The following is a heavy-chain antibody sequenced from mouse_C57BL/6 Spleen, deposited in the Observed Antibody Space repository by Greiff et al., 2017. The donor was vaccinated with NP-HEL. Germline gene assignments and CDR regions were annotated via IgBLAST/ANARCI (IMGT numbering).Heavy chain of an antibody. CDR2: INPYNGGT. V-gene: IGHV1-19*01. CDR1: GYTFTDYY. J-gene: IGHJ1*03. CDR3: ARGEFGIYYGNYYWYFDV. Sequence: EVQLQQSGPVLVKPGASVKMSCKASGYTFTDYYMNWVKQSHGKSLEWIGVINPYNGGTSYNQKFKGKATLTVDKSSSTAYMELNSLTSEDSAVYYCARGEFGIYYGNYYWYFDVWGTGTTVTVSS. D-gene: IGHD2-1*01.